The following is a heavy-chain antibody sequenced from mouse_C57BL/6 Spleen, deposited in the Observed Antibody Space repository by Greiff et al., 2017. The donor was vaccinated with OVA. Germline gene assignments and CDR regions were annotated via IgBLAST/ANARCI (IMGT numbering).Heavy chain of an antibody. V-gene: IGHV1-54*01. J-gene: IGHJ2*01. D-gene: IGHD1-1*01. CDR2: INPGSGGT. CDR1: GYAFTNYL. CDR3: ARNYYYGSSYYFDY. Sequence: VKLMESGAELVRPGTSVKVSCKASGYAFTNYLIEWVKQRPGQGLEWIGVINPGSGGTNYNEKFKGKATLTADKSSSTAYMQLSSLTSEDSAVYFCARNYYYGSSYYFDYWGQGTTLTVSS.